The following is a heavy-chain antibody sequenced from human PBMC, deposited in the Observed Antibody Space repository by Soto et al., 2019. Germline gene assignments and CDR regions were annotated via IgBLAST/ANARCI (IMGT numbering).Heavy chain of an antibody. Sequence: KTGGSLRLSCAASGFTFSDYYMSWIRQAPGKGLEWIGKIKHSGSSNYNPSLRSRVSISMDMSKNQLSLKLSSVTAADTAVYYCARGGSSDWQVAFDIRGQGTMVTVSS. V-gene: IGHV4-34*01. D-gene: IGHD2-21*01. CDR3: ARGGSSDWQVAFDI. CDR1: GFTFSDYY. CDR2: IKHSGSS. J-gene: IGHJ3*02.